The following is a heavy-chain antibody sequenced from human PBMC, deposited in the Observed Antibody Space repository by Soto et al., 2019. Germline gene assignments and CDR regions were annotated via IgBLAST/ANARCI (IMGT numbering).Heavy chain of an antibody. J-gene: IGHJ4*02. Sequence: SVKVSCKASGGTFSSYAISWVRQAPGQGLEWMGGIIPIFGTANYAQKFQGRVTITADESTSTAYMELSSLRSEDTAVYYCSREGDYYDCSGCFDYWGQGPPVTASS. CDR1: GGTFSSYA. V-gene: IGHV1-69*13. CDR3: SREGDYYDCSGCFDY. D-gene: IGHD3-22*01. CDR2: IIPIFGTA.